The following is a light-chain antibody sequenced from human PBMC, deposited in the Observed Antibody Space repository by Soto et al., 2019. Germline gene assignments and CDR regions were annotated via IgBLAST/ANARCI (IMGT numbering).Light chain of an antibody. J-gene: IGLJ1*01. V-gene: IGLV2-14*01. Sequence: QSALTQPASVSGSPGQSITISCTGTSSDVGGYNYVSWYQQPPGKVPKVMIYEVSNRPSGVSDRFSGSKSGNTASLTISGLQAEDEADYYCSSYTSTSGYVFGTGTKVTVL. CDR1: SSDVGGYNY. CDR2: EVS. CDR3: SSYTSTSGYV.